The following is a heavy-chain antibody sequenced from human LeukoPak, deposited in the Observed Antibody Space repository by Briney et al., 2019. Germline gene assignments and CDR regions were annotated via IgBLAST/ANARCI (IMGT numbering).Heavy chain of an antibody. V-gene: IGHV3-7*01. CDR2: IKQDGGET. J-gene: IGHJ4*02. CDR1: GFIFSSYW. CDR3: AREDHSNYNY. Sequence: GGSLRLSCAASGFIFSSYWMSWVRQAPGKGLEWVANIKQDGGETFYVDSVKGRFTISRDNAKNSLYLQMNSLRAEDTAVYYCAREDHSNYNYWGQGTLVTVSS. D-gene: IGHD4-11*01.